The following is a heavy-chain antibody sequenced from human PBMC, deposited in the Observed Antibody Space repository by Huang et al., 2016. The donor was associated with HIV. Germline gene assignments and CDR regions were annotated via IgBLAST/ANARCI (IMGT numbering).Heavy chain of an antibody. D-gene: IGHD3-22*01. Sequence: GPGLVKPSETLSLTCTVSGGSISNSSFYWGWIRQPPGKGLEWIGTVYYIATTYYNPALKSRLTIAVDTSNNQYSLKLSAVTAADTAVYYCARHSGYYYGTSGYYPGTYYYYGMDVWGQGTTVTVSS. CDR1: GGSISNSSFY. V-gene: IGHV4-39*01. CDR2: VYYIATT. J-gene: IGHJ6*02. CDR3: ARHSGYYYGTSGYYPGTYYYYGMDV.